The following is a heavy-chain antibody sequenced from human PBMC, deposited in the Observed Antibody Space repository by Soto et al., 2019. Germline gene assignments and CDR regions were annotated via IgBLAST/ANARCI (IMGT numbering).Heavy chain of an antibody. V-gene: IGHV4-34*01. CDR1: GWSFSGYY. Sequence: SETLSLTCAVYGWSFSGYYWSWIRQPPGKGLEWIGKISHSGSTNYNPSLKSRVTISVDASKTQFSLKLSSVTAADTAVYYCARTYGERYYYFYYMDVWGKGTTVTVSS. D-gene: IGHD4-17*01. CDR3: ARTYGERYYYFYYMDV. CDR2: ISHSGST. J-gene: IGHJ6*03.